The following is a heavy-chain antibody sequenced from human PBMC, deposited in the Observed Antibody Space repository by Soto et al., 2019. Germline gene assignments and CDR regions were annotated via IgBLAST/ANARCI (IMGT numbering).Heavy chain of an antibody. J-gene: IGHJ4*02. CDR2: INHSGST. Sequence: SETLSLTCAVYGGSFSGYYWSWIRQPPGKGLEWIGEINHSGSTNYNPSLKSRVTISVDTSKNQFSLKLSSVTAADTAVYYCARGHYYGSGSYYKRRGYFDYWGQGTLVTVSS. CDR1: GGSFSGYY. CDR3: ARGHYYGSGSYYKRRGYFDY. D-gene: IGHD3-10*01. V-gene: IGHV4-34*01.